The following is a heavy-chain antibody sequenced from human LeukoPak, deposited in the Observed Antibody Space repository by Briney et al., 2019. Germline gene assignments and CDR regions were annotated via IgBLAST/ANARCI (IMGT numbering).Heavy chain of an antibody. V-gene: IGHV3-48*01. CDR1: GFSLSSYS. Sequence: GRSLTLSCAPSGFSLSSYSINCVRQAPGNGLEWVSYINIDSITVNYADSVKGRFNNSRDNAKNSLYLQMDSLRAEDTAVYYCSTAKFDNWGQGTLVTVSS. CDR3: STAKFDN. J-gene: IGHJ4*02. CDR2: INIDSITV.